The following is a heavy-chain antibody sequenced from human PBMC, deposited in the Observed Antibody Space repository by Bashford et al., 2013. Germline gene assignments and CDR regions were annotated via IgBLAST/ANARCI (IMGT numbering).Heavy chain of an antibody. CDR1: GFSLSTSGVG. V-gene: IGHV2-5*02. CDR3: AHRQGLESSGPNWFDP. Sequence: SGPTLVKPTQTLTLTCTFSGFSLSTSGVGVGWIRQPPGKALEWLALIYWDDDKRYSPSLKSRLTITKDTSKNQVVLTMTNMDPVDTATYYCAHRQGLESSGPNWFDPWGQGTLVTVSS. CDR2: IYWDDDK. J-gene: IGHJ5*02. D-gene: IGHD6-19*01.